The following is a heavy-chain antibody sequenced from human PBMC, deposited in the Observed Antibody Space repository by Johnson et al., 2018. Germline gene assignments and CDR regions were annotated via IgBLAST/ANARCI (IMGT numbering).Heavy chain of an antibody. J-gene: IGHJ6*03. D-gene: IGHD3-3*01. CDR3: AKSLVQGRAIFGVATGYYMDV. CDR1: GFTFNNYA. CDR2: ISDSGGST. V-gene: IGHV3-23*01. Sequence: VQLQKSGGGLVQPGGSLRLSCAASGFTFNNYAMSWVRQAPGKGLEWVSGISDSGGSTDYADSVRGRFTISRGNSKNTLYLQMNSLRAEDTAVYYCAKSLVQGRAIFGVATGYYMDVWGEGTTVTVSS.